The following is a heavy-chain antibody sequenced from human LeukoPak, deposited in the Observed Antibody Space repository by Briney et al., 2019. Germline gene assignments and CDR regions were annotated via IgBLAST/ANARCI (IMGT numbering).Heavy chain of an antibody. J-gene: IGHJ6*03. V-gene: IGHV4-39*01. CDR3: ASNDGDYGVYYYYYMDV. Sequence: SETLSLTCTVSGGSISSSSYYWGWIRQPPVKGLEWIGSIYYSGSTYYNPSLKSRVTISVDTSKNQFSLKLSSVTAADTAVYYCASNDGDYGVYYYYYMDVWGKGTTVTISS. D-gene: IGHD4-17*01. CDR2: IYYSGST. CDR1: GGSISSSSYY.